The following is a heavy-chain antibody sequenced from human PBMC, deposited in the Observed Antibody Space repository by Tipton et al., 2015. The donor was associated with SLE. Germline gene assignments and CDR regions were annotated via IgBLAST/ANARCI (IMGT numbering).Heavy chain of an antibody. CDR2: INHSGST. D-gene: IGHD6-19*01. J-gene: IGHJ4*02. V-gene: IGHV4-34*01. CDR3: ARGPEQWLVNPHYFDY. Sequence: TLSLTCTVSGGSISSHYWSWIRQPPGKGLEWIGEINHSGSTNYNPSLNSRVTISVDTSKNQFSLKLSSVTAADTAVYYCARGPEQWLVNPHYFDYWGQGTLVTVSS. CDR1: GGSISSHY.